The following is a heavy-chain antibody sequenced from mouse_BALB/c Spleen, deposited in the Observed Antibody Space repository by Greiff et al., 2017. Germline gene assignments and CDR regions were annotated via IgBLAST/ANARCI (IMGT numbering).Heavy chain of an antibody. V-gene: IGHV5-6-5*01. CDR3: ARVDYYGSSPWYFDV. CDR1: GFTFSSYA. J-gene: IGHJ1*01. D-gene: IGHD1-1*01. Sequence: EVKLQESGGGLVKPGGSLKLSCAASGFTFSSYAMSWVRQTPEKRLEWVASISSGGSTYYPDSVKGRFTISRDNARNILYLQMSSLRSEDTAMYYCARVDYYGSSPWYFDVWGAGTTVTVSS. CDR2: ISSGGST.